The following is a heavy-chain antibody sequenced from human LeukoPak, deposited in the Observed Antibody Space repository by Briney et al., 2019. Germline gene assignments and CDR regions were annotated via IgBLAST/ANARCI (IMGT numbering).Heavy chain of an antibody. J-gene: IGHJ6*02. CDR1: GFTFSSYG. D-gene: IGHD6-13*01. CDR3: AKDLSVWYSSSWYGNYYGMDV. Sequence: GGSLRLSCAASGFTFSSYGMHWVRQAPGKGLEWVAFIRYDGSNKYYADSVKGRFTISRDNSKNTLYLQMNSLRAEDTAVYYCAKDLSVWYSSSWYGNYYGMDVWGQGATVTVSS. V-gene: IGHV3-30*02. CDR2: IRYDGSNK.